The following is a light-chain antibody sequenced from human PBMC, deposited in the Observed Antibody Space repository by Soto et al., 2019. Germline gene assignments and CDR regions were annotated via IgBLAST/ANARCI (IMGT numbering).Light chain of an antibody. CDR3: CSYAGSYTFDGYV. CDR2: DVS. Sequence: QSVLTQARSLSGSPGQSVTISCTGTRSDVGGYRYVSWYQQPAGKASNLMIYDVSKRPSGVPDRLSGYKSGNSDSLTISGLQAKDEADYYCCSYAGSYTFDGYVFGTGT. CDR1: RSDVGGYRY. V-gene: IGLV2-11*01. J-gene: IGLJ1*01.